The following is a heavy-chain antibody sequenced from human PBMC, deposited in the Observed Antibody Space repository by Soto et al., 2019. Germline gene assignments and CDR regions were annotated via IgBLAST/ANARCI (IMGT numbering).Heavy chain of an antibody. Sequence: QVQLQESGPGLVKPSQTLALTCSVSGDSISSRDSYWSLIGQPPAKALEWIGCINSSWRTYNKTCLKSRVSISKDTSKNQFSLMLTDVTVADSAVYFCARFSTLGKDYGVDVWGQGTTVTVSS. V-gene: IGHV4-30-4*01. CDR1: GDSISSRDSY. CDR3: ARFSTLGKDYGVDV. CDR2: INSSWRT. J-gene: IGHJ6*02. D-gene: IGHD2-2*01.